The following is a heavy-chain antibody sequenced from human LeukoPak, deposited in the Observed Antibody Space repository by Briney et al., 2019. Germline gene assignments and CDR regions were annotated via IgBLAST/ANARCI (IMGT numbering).Heavy chain of an antibody. Sequence: GGSLRLSCADSGFTFSSHGMSWVRQAPGKGLEWVSAISGSGDRRFYADSVKGRFTISRDNFKNTLYLQMNSLRAEDTAIYYCARYDLFTRPQDYWGQGTLVTVSS. CDR3: ARYDLFTRPQDY. CDR1: GFTFSSHG. CDR2: ISGSGDRR. J-gene: IGHJ4*02. D-gene: IGHD3-9*01. V-gene: IGHV3-23*01.